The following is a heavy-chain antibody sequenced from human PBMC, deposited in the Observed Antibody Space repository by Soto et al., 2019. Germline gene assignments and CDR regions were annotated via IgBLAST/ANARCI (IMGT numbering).Heavy chain of an antibody. CDR3: ARGSNSGYIDY. J-gene: IGHJ4*02. CDR1: GGSISSGGYS. Sequence: KTSETLSLTCAVSGGSISSGGYSWSWIRQPPGKGLEWIGYIYHSGSTYYNPSLKSRVTISVDRSKNQFSLKLSSVTAADTAVYYCARGSNSGYIDYWGQGTLVTVSS. D-gene: IGHD1-26*01. CDR2: IYHSGST. V-gene: IGHV4-30-2*01.